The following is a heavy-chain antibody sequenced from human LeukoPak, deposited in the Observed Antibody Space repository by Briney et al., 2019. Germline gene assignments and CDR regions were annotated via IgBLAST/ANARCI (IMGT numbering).Heavy chain of an antibody. CDR1: GFAFSDYY. V-gene: IGHV3-11*01. CDR2: ISSSGSTI. D-gene: IGHD3-10*01. J-gene: IGHJ5*02. CDR3: ARDKDDYGSGNHWFDP. Sequence: GGFLRLSCAASGFAFSDYYMSWIRQAPGKGLEWVSYISSSGSTIYYADSVKGRFTISRDNAKNSLYLQMNSLRAEDTAVYYCARDKDDYGSGNHWFDPWGQGTLVTVSS.